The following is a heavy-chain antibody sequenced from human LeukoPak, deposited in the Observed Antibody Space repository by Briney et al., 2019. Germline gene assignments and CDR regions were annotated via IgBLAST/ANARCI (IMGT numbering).Heavy chain of an antibody. D-gene: IGHD3-22*01. CDR3: ASVYYYDSSGYQSAEYFQH. J-gene: IGHJ1*01. CDR2: IYHSGST. Sequence: SETLSLTCTVSGGSISSYYWSWIRQPPGKGLEWIGYIYHSGSTYYNPSLKSRVTISVDRSKNQFSLKLSSVTAADTAVYYCASVYYYDSSGYQSAEYFQHWGQGTLVTVSS. CDR1: GGSISSYY. V-gene: IGHV4-59*12.